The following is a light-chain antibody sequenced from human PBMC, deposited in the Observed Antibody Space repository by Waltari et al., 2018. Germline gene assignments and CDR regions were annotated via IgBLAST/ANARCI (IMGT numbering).Light chain of an antibody. CDR2: GVD. V-gene: IGLV2-14*01. J-gene: IGLJ3*02. Sequence: QSALTQSASVSGSPGQTITISCTGTISDVGGYNFVSWYQQLTGKPPKLLIYGVDQRPSGVSLRFSGSKSANTATLTISGLQPEDEGDYFCSSYTARSTLVFGGGTKLTVL. CDR1: ISDVGGYNF. CDR3: SSYTARSTLV.